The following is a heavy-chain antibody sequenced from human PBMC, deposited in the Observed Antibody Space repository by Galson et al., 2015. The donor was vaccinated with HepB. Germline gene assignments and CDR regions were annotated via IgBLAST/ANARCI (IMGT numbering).Heavy chain of an antibody. Sequence: SLRLSCAASGFTFGSYAMSWVRQAPGKGLEWVSAISGGGVSTFYADSVKGRFTISRDNSKNTLYLQMNSLRAEDTAVYYCAKRHVNSRHFDCWGQGTLVTVSS. CDR1: GFTFGSYA. D-gene: IGHD1-1*01. J-gene: IGHJ4*02. V-gene: IGHV3-23*01. CDR3: AKRHVNSRHFDC. CDR2: ISGGGVST.